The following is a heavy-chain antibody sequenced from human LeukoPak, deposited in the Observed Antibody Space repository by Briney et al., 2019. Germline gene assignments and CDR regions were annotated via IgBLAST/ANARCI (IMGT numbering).Heavy chain of an antibody. CDR1: GFTFSDYS. Sequence: NSGGSLRLSCAASGFTFSDYSMNWVRQAPGKGLEWVSSISSSSSYIYYADSVKGRFTISRDNSKNTLYLQMNSLRAEDTAVYYCAKEGDTYYYGSGSYYNDYWGQGTLVTVSS. CDR3: AKEGDTYYYGSGSYYNDY. J-gene: IGHJ4*02. CDR2: ISSSSSYI. V-gene: IGHV3-21*01. D-gene: IGHD3-10*01.